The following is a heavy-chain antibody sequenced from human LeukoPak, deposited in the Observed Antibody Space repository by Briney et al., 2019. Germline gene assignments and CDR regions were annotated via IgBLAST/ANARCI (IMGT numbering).Heavy chain of an antibody. Sequence: GGSLRLSCAASGFTFANAWMSWVRQAPGKGLECVGRIKSKTDGETTDYAAPVKGRFTISRDDSKNMVYLQINSLKSEDTAVYYCTADLPPPRGYDYPFDYWGQGSLVTVSS. CDR3: TADLPPPRGYDYPFDY. CDR1: GFTFANAW. V-gene: IGHV3-15*01. D-gene: IGHD5-12*01. CDR2: IKSKTDGETT. J-gene: IGHJ4*02.